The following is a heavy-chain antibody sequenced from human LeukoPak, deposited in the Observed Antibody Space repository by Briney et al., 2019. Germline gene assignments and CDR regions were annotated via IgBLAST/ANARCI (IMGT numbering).Heavy chain of an antibody. CDR1: GFTFDDYA. J-gene: IGHJ4*02. D-gene: IGHD1-26*01. CDR3: ATAAVGATVGDY. Sequence: GSLRLSCAASGFTFDDYAMHWVRQAPGKGLEWVSLISWDGGSTYYADSVKGRFTISRDNSKNSLYLQMNSLRAEDTALYYCATAAVGATVGDYWGQGTLVTVSS. V-gene: IGHV3-43D*03. CDR2: ISWDGGST.